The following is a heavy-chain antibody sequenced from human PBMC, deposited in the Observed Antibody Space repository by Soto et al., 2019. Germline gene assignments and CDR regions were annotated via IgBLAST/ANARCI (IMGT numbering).Heavy chain of an antibody. D-gene: IGHD6-25*01. Sequence: QVQLQESGPGLVKPSGTLSLTCAVSGDSMSSADWWSWVRQPPGKGLEWIGEIHHSGGINYHPSLRSRVTISVDMSKNQFSLNLNSVTAADTAVYFCVCNGYYSLDHWGQGTLVIVSP. CDR2: IHHSGGI. J-gene: IGHJ4*02. CDR3: VCNGYYSLDH. V-gene: IGHV4-4*02. CDR1: GDSMSSADW.